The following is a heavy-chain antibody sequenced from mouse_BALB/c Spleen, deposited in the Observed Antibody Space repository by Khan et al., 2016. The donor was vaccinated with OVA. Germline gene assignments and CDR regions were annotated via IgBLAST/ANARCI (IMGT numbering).Heavy chain of an antibody. J-gene: IGHJ3*01. D-gene: IGHD1-2*01. CDR2: INPANGNI. CDR1: GFNIKDTY. CDR3: ARPITTEGFAY. Sequence: VQLKQSGTELVKPGASVKLSCTASGFNIKDTYMHWVKQRPEQGLEWIGRINPANGNIKYDPNFQGKATITADTSSNTAYLHLSSLTSEDTAVYYCARPITTEGFAYWGQGTLVTVSA. V-gene: IGHV14-3*02.